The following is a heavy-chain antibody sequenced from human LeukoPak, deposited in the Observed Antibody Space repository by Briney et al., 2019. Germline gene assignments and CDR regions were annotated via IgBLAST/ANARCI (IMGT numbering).Heavy chain of an antibody. CDR1: GFTFSSYE. D-gene: IGHD1-26*01. J-gene: IGHJ4*02. Sequence: PGGSLRLSCAASGFTFSSYEMNWVRQAPGKGLEWVSYISSSGSTIYYADSVKGRFTISRDNAKNSLYLQMNSLRAEDTALYYCAKTESHIVGAAPFDYWGQGTLVTVSS. V-gene: IGHV3-48*03. CDR2: ISSSGSTI. CDR3: AKTESHIVGAAPFDY.